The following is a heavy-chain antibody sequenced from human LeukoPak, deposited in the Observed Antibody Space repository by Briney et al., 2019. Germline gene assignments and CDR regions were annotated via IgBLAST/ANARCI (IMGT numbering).Heavy chain of an antibody. CDR2: IYYSAST. J-gene: IGHJ6*03. CDR1: SGSISSSIYY. V-gene: IGHV4-39*01. D-gene: IGHD2-2*01. CDR3: ARGFRGSIPADYYFYYYMDV. Sequence: SETLSLTCAVSSGSISSSIYYWGWIRQPPGKGLEGLGSIYYSASTYLNPSLKSRVTISVDTSRNQFSLKLSFATAADTAVYYCARGFRGSIPADYYFYYYMDVWGKGTTVTVSS.